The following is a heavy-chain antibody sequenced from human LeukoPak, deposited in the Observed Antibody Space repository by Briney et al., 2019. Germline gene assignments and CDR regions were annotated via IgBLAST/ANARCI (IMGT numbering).Heavy chain of an antibody. CDR3: ASHVTVLGTRGFDY. V-gene: IGHV4-4*02. CDR1: GGSITSHSW. Sequence: PSETLSLTCAVSGGSITSHSWWSWVRQPPGKGLEWIGEIYHGGDTNYDPSVKSRVTMSADKSKNHFSLNLRSVTAADTAIYYCASHVTVLGTRGFDYWGQGILVTVSS. D-gene: IGHD6-19*01. CDR2: IYHGGDT. J-gene: IGHJ4*02.